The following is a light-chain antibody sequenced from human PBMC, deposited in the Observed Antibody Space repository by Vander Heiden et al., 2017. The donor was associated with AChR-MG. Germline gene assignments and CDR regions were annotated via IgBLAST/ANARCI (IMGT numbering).Light chain of an antibody. V-gene: IGLV2-11*01. CDR2: DVS. Sequence: QSALTQPRSVSGSPGQSVTISCTGTSSDVGGYNYVSWYQHHPGKAPKLVIHDVSKRPSGVPDRFSGSKSGNTASLTISGLQAEDEADYYCCSYAGSYTFVVFGGGTKLTVL. CDR3: CSYAGSYTFVV. CDR1: SSDVGGYNY. J-gene: IGLJ2*01.